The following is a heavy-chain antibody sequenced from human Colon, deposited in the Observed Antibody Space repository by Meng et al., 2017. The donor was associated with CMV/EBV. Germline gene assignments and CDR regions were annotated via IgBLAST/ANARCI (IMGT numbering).Heavy chain of an antibody. CDR3: ARIGADYNTMRGYYNTEAFDI. D-gene: IGHD3-9*01. V-gene: IGHV3-21*01. CDR2: IGSSGGGI. J-gene: IGHJ3*02. Sequence: GESLKISCAASGFSFSRYSMNWLRQAPGKGLEWVSSIGSSGGGIYYPDSVKGRFTISRDNANNSLFLQMISLGYDDTAVYYCARIGADYNTMRGYYNTEAFDIWGQGTMVTVSS. CDR1: GFSFSRYS.